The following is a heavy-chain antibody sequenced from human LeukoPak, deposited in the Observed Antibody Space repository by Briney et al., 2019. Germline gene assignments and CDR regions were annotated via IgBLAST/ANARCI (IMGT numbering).Heavy chain of an antibody. CDR2: ISAYNGDT. Sequence: ASVKVSCKASGYTFTNYGFTWVRQAPGQGLEWMGWISAYNGDTKYAEKFQGRVTLTTDTSTTTAYMELRSLTSDDTAVYYCARDPPTGMASGRHDYWGQGTQVTVSS. CDR1: GYTFTNYG. D-gene: IGHD5-18*01. CDR3: ARDPPTGMASGRHDY. V-gene: IGHV1-18*04. J-gene: IGHJ4*02.